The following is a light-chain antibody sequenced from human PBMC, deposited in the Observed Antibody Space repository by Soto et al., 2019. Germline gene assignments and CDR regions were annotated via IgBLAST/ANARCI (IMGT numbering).Light chain of an antibody. CDR2: GAS. J-gene: IGKJ1*01. V-gene: IGKV3-15*01. Sequence: EIVMTPSPATLSVSPGEKDTLSCGASQSVSSNLAWYQQKPGQAPRLXIYGASTRATGIPARFSGSGSGTDFTLTISRLEPEDFAVYYCQQYGSSPRTFGQGTKVDIK. CDR1: QSVSSN. CDR3: QQYGSSPRT.